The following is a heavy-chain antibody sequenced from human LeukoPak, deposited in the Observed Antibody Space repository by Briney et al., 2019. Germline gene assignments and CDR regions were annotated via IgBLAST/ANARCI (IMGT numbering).Heavy chain of an antibody. D-gene: IGHD3-10*01. J-gene: IGHJ6*02. Sequence: ASVNVSCKASGYTFTVYYMHWVRQAPGQGLEWMGWINPNSGGTNYAQKFQGWVTMTRDTSISTAYMELSRLRSDDTAVYYCARAPITMVRGVYYDMDVWGQGTTVTVSS. CDR3: ARAPITMVRGVYYDMDV. V-gene: IGHV1-2*04. CDR2: INPNSGGT. CDR1: GYTFTVYY.